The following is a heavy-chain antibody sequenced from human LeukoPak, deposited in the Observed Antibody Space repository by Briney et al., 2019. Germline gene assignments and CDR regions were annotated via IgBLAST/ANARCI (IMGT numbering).Heavy chain of an antibody. V-gene: IGHV3-30*02. D-gene: IGHD3-22*01. CDR1: GFTFSSYG. Sequence: PGGSLRLSCAASGFTFSSYGMHWVRQAPGKGLEWVAFIRSDGSIKYYADAVKGRFTISRDNSKNTLYLQMNSLRAEDTAVYYCAKDILTYYDDSSGTGWYFDYWGQGTLVTVSS. CDR2: IRSDGSIK. J-gene: IGHJ4*02. CDR3: AKDILTYYDDSSGTGWYFDY.